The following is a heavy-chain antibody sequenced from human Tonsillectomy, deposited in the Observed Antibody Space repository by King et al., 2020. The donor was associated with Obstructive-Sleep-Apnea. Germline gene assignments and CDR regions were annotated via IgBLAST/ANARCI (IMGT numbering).Heavy chain of an antibody. CDR3: ARGTGWYGVDV. D-gene: IGHD6-19*01. V-gene: IGHV4-59*01. J-gene: IGHJ6*02. CDR2: VYYSGST. CDR1: GGSIISYS. Sequence: VQLQESGPGLVKPSETLSLTCTVSGGSIISYSCTWIRQPPGKGLEWICHVYYSGSTNYKPSLKSRVTISADTSKNQFSLKLSSVTAADTGVYYCARGTGWYGVDVWGQGTTVTVSS.